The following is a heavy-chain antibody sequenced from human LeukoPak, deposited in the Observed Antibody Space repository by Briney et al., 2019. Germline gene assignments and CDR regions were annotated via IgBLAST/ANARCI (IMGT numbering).Heavy chain of an antibody. CDR3: ARTQIYCSGGRCYLDY. J-gene: IGHJ4*02. V-gene: IGHV3-30*02. Sequence: PGGSLRLSCAASGFTFSSYGMHWVRQAPGKGLEWVAFIRYDGSNKYYADSVKGRFTISRDNSKNTLYLQMNSLSAEDTAVYYCARTQIYCSGGRCYLDYWGQGTLVTVSS. CDR2: IRYDGSNK. CDR1: GFTFSSYG. D-gene: IGHD2-15*01.